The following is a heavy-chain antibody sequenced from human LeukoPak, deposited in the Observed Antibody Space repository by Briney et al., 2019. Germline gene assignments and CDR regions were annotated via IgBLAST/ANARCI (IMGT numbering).Heavy chain of an antibody. CDR1: GGSFSGYY. CDR3: ARERRGAFDI. V-gene: IGHV4-34*01. J-gene: IGHJ3*02. D-gene: IGHD5-24*01. Sequence: PSETLSLTCAVYGGSFSGYYWSWIRQPPGKGLEWIGEITHSGSTNYNPSLKSRVTISVDTSKNQFSLKLSSVTAADTAVYYCARERRGAFDIWGQGTMVTVSS. CDR2: ITHSGST.